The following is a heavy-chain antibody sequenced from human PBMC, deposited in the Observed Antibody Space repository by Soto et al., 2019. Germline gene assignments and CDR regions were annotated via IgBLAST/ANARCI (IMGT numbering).Heavy chain of an antibody. CDR2: INHSGST. J-gene: IGHJ6*02. CDR1: GGSFSGYY. D-gene: IGHD6-19*01. Sequence: SETLSLTCAVYGGSFSGYYWSWIRQPPGKGLEWIGEINHSGSTNYNPSLKSRVPISVDTAKNQFSLKLSSVTAADTAVYYCASSIGGAVAGTVYYYYGMDVWGQGTTVTVSS. CDR3: ASSIGGAVAGTVYYYYGMDV. V-gene: IGHV4-34*01.